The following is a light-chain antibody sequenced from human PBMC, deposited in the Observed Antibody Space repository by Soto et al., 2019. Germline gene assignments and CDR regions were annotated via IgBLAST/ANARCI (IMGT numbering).Light chain of an antibody. J-gene: IGKJ1*01. CDR2: DAS. CDR1: QSVTNY. V-gene: IGKV3-11*01. CDR3: QQRLNWPPG. Sequence: EIFLTQSPDTLSLSPGERATLTCRASQSVTNYIAWYQQRPGQAPRLLIYDASNRATGVPARFSGSGSGTDSTLTISDLEPADFGLYYCQQRLNWPPGFGQGTKVDIK.